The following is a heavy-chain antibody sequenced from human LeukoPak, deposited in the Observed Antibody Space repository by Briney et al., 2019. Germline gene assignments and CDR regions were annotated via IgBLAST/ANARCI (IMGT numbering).Heavy chain of an antibody. D-gene: IGHD1-20*01. CDR1: GGTFSCYA. J-gene: IGHJ3*02. CDR3: ARERGNWNDKAFDI. CDR2: IIPIFGTA. Sequence: SVKVSCKASGGTFSCYAISWVRQAPGQGLEWMGGIIPIFGTANYAQKFQGRVTITADKSTSTAYMELSSLRSEDTAVYYCARERGNWNDKAFDIWGQGTMVTVSS. V-gene: IGHV1-69*06.